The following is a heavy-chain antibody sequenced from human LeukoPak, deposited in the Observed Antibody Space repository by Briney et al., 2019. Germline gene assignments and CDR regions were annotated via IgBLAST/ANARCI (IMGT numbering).Heavy chain of an antibody. CDR1: GFTFSSYW. Sequence: GGSLRLSCAASGFTFSSYWMHWVRQAPGKGLVWVSRINSVGSSTSYADSVKGRFTISRDNAKNTLYLQMNSLRAEDTAVYYCARAKATVTTCHFDYWGRGTLVTVSS. CDR2: INSVGSST. V-gene: IGHV3-74*01. J-gene: IGHJ4*02. CDR3: ARAKATVTTCHFDY. D-gene: IGHD4-17*01.